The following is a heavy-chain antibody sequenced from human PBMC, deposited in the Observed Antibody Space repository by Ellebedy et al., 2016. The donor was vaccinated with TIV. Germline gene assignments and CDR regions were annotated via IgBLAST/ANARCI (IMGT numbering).Heavy chain of an antibody. CDR1: GGSFSGYY. Sequence: SETLSLTXAVYGGSFSGYYWSWIRQPPGKGLEWIGEINHSGSTNYNPSLKSRVTISVDTSKNQFSLKLSAVTAADTAVYYCAREGLNHEAATHQDYWGQGTLVTASS. J-gene: IGHJ4*02. D-gene: IGHD2-15*01. CDR2: INHSGST. V-gene: IGHV4-34*01. CDR3: AREGLNHEAATHQDY.